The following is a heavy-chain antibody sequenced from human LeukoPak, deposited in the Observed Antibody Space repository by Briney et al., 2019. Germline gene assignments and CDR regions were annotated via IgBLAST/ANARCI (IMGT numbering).Heavy chain of an antibody. CDR1: GFTFSSYW. D-gene: IGHD6-6*01. CDR3: TTFEYSGSSAYYYYMDV. J-gene: IGHJ6*03. CDR2: INTDGSST. Sequence: GGSLRLSCAASGFTFSSYWMHWVRQAPGKGLVWVSHINTDGSSTSYADSVKGRFAISRDNAKNTLYLQMNSLRAEDTAVYYCTTFEYSGSSAYYYYMDVWGKGTTVTVSS. V-gene: IGHV3-74*01.